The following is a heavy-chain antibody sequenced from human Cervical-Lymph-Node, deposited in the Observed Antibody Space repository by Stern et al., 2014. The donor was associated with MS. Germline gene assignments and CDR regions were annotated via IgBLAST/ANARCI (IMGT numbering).Heavy chain of an antibody. J-gene: IGHJ4*02. CDR3: ARVSVASTEDY. CDR1: GYTFTNYP. V-gene: IGHV7-4-1*02. CDR2: INNNTGKP. Sequence: VQLVESGSELKKPGASVKISCKASGYTFTNYPMNWVRQAPGQGLEWMGWINNNTGKPTYAQDFTGRFDFSLDTSVSTAYLQISGLKSEDTAVYFCARVSVASTEDYWGQGTLVSVSS. D-gene: IGHD6-19*01.